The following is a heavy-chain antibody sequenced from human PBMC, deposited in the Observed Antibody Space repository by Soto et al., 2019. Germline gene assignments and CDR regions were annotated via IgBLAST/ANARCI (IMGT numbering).Heavy chain of an antibody. J-gene: IGHJ5*02. V-gene: IGHV4-34*01. CDR2: INHSGST. Sequence: PSETLSLTCAVYGGSFSGYYWIWIRQPPGKGLEWIGEINHSGSTNYNPSLKSRVTISVDTSKNQFSLKLSSVTAADTAVYYCARTYYRGYCSSTSCSGRYNWFDPWGQGTLVTVSS. CDR3: ARTYYRGYCSSTSCSGRYNWFDP. D-gene: IGHD2-2*01. CDR1: GGSFSGYY.